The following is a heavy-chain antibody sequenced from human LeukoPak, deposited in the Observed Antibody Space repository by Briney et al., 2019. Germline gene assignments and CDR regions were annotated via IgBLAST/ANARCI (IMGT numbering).Heavy chain of an antibody. CDR2: INPSGGST. CDR1: GYTFTSYY. Sequence: ASVKVSCKASGYTFTSYYMHWVRQAPGQGLEWMGIINPSGGSTSYAQKFQGRVTMTRDTSTSTVYMELSSLRSEDTAVYYCARASVGYGSGSQPWVFDYWGQGTLVTVSS. D-gene: IGHD3-10*01. J-gene: IGHJ4*02. V-gene: IGHV1-46*01. CDR3: ARASVGYGSGSQPWVFDY.